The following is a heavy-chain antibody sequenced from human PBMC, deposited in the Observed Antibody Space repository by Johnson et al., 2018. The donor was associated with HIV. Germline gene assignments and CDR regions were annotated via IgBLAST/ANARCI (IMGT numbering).Heavy chain of an antibody. V-gene: IGHV3-20*04. CDR3: AREREDYGDNHDVFDI. CDR2: INWTGGSS. CDR1: GFTFDDYG. D-gene: IGHD4-17*01. Sequence: EVQLVESGGGVVRPGGSLRLSCAASGFTFDDYGMSWVRQAPGKGLEWVSGINWTGGSSGHADSVKGRFTISRDSAKNSLYLRMSSLRAEDTAWYYCAREREDYGDNHDVFDIWGQGTMVTVSS. J-gene: IGHJ3*02.